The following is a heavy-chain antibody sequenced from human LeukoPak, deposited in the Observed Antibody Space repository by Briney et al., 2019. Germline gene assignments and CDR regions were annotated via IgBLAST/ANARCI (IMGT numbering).Heavy chain of an antibody. Sequence: GASVKVSCKASGYTFTGYYMHWVRQAPGQGLEWMGWINPNSGGTNYAQKFQGRVTMTRDTSISTAYMELSRLRSDDTAVYYCVRGGNYYDSSGYYWGRGTLVTVSS. CDR2: INPNSGGT. V-gene: IGHV1-2*02. J-gene: IGHJ4*02. CDR1: GYTFTGYY. CDR3: VRGGNYYDSSGYY. D-gene: IGHD3-22*01.